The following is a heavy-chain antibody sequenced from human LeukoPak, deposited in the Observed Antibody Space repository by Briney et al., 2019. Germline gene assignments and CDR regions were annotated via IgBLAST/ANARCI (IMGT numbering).Heavy chain of an antibody. D-gene: IGHD3-22*01. Sequence: ASVKVSCKASGYTFTSYAISWVRQAPGQGLEWMGWISAYTGNTYYAQNLQVRVTMTTDTSTSTAYMELRSLRSDDTAVYYCARVPMDSSGYYPNDAFDIWGQGTMVTVSS. CDR1: GYTFTSYA. CDR3: ARVPMDSSGYYPNDAFDI. V-gene: IGHV1-18*01. CDR2: ISAYTGNT. J-gene: IGHJ3*02.